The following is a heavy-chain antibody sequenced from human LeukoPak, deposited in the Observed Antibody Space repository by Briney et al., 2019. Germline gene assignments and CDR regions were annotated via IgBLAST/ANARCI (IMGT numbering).Heavy chain of an antibody. D-gene: IGHD2-2*01. Sequence: GGSLRLSCAASGFTFSSYAMSWVRQAPGEGLEWVSGISGTGGNTYYTDSVKGRFTISRDNSKNTVHLQMSSLRAEDTALYYCVKDRCDRTTCPEVWGQGTLVTVSS. J-gene: IGHJ4*02. CDR1: GFTFSSYA. CDR3: VKDRCDRTTCPEV. CDR2: ISGTGGNT. V-gene: IGHV3-23*01.